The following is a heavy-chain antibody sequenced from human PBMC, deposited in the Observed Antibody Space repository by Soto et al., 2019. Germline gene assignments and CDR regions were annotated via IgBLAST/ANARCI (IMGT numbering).Heavy chain of an antibody. V-gene: IGHV3-23*01. Sequence: VGSLRLSCAASGFIFSSYAMSWVRQAPGKGLEWVSAISGSDGSTYYADSVKGRFTISRDNSRNTLYLQMNSLRAEDTAVYYCAKDGVAHIPLYTSGSSYDHWGQGTLVTVSS. CDR3: AKDGVAHIPLYTSGSSYDH. CDR1: GFIFSSYA. J-gene: IGHJ4*02. D-gene: IGHD3-22*01. CDR2: ISGSDGST.